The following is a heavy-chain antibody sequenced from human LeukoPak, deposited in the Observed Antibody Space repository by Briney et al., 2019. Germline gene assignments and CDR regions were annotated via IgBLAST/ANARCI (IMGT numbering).Heavy chain of an antibody. J-gene: IGHJ4*02. V-gene: IGHV3-66*01. CDR2: IYSGGST. CDR1: GFTVSSNY. Sequence: PGGSLRLSCAASGFTVSSNYMSWVRQAPGKGLEWVSVIYSGGSTYYADSVKGRLTISRDNSKNTLYLQMNSLRAEDTAVYYCATRRRSYCSGGSCRDYWGQGTLVTVSS. D-gene: IGHD2-15*01. CDR3: ATRRRSYCSGGSCRDY.